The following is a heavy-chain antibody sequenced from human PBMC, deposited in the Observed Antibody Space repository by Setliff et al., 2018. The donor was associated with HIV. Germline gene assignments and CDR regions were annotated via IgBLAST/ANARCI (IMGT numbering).Heavy chain of an antibody. Sequence: ASVKVSCKASGGTFSGYAIAWVRQAPGQGLEWMGGIIPIVGIPNYAQKFQGRVTITADKSTSTVYMELSSLRSEDTAVYYCARVRYCSGGSCYGGEYWFDPWGQGTLVTVSS. D-gene: IGHD2-15*01. CDR1: GGTFSGYA. CDR2: IIPIVGIP. V-gene: IGHV1-69*10. CDR3: ARVRYCSGGSCYGGEYWFDP. J-gene: IGHJ5*02.